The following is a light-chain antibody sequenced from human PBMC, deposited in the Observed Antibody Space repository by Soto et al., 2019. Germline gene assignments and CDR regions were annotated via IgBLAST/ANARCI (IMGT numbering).Light chain of an antibody. CDR3: RSYTSSSTVV. V-gene: IGLV2-14*01. Sequence: QSVLTQPASVSGSPGQSITISCTGTSSDVGGYNYVSWYPQHPGKAPKLMIYDVSNRPSGVSNRFSGSKSGNTASLTISGLQSEDEADYYCRSYTSSSTVVFGEGTKLTVL. CDR1: SSDVGGYNY. CDR2: DVS. J-gene: IGLJ2*01.